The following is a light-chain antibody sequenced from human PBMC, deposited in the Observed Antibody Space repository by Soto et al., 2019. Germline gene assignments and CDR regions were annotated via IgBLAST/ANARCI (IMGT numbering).Light chain of an antibody. V-gene: IGKV3-11*01. CDR1: QSVRSY. CDR2: DAS. Sequence: EIVLTQSPATLSLSPGERATLSCRASQSVRSYLGWYQQRPGQAPRLLIYDASNRVTGMPTRFSGSGSGTDFTLTISSLEPEDFAFYYCQQGGTFGQGTRLEIK. J-gene: IGKJ5*01. CDR3: QQGGT.